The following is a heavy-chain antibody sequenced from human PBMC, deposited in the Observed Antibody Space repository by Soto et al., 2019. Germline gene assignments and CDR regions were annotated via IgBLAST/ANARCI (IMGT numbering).Heavy chain of an antibody. CDR1: GGTFSSYT. V-gene: IGHV1-69*02. D-gene: IGHD3-3*01. CDR3: ARALWSGYYSPFSLDV. J-gene: IGHJ6*04. CDR2: IIPILGIA. Sequence: ASVKVSCKASGGTFSSYTISWVRQAPGQGLEWMGRIIPILGIANYAQKFQGRVTITADKSTSTAYMELSGLRSEDTAVYYCARALWSGYYSPFSLDVWGKGTTVTVSS.